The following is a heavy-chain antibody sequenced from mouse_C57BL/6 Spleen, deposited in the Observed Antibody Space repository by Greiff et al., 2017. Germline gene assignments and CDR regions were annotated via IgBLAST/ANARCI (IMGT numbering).Heavy chain of an antibody. CDR2: ISPSNGGT. V-gene: IGHV1-53*01. Sequence: VQLKQPGTELVKPGASVKLSCKASGYTFTSYWMHWVKQTPGQGLEWIGKISPSNGGTNYNEKFKSKDTLTVDKSSSTGYMQLSSLTSEDSAVYYCARWGGVDYWGQGTTLTVSS. CDR3: ARWGGVDY. CDR1: GYTFTSYW. J-gene: IGHJ2*01.